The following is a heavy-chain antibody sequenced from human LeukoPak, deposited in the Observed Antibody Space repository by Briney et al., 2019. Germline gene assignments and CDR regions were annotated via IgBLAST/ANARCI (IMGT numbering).Heavy chain of an antibody. Sequence: SVKVSCKASGGTFSSYAISWARQAPGQGLEWMGGIIPIFGTANYAQKFQGRVTITTDESTSTAYMELSSLRSEDTAVYYCASNFWRGYSPRESWGEGTLVTVSS. J-gene: IGHJ5*02. V-gene: IGHV1-69*05. CDR3: ASNFWRGYSPRES. D-gene: IGHD3-3*01. CDR1: GGTFSSYA. CDR2: IIPIFGTA.